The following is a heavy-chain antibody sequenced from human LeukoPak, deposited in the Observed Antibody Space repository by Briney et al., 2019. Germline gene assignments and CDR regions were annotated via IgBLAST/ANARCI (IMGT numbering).Heavy chain of an antibody. J-gene: IGHJ4*02. CDR3: ASPTIFGVVIYY. D-gene: IGHD3-3*01. Sequence: PGGSLRLSCAASGFTFSSYWMSWVRQAPGKVLEWVANIEQDGSETYYVDSVKGRFTISRDNAKTSLYLQMNSLRDEDTAVYYCASPTIFGVVIYYWGQGTLVTVSS. CDR2: IEQDGSET. V-gene: IGHV3-7*01. CDR1: GFTFSSYW.